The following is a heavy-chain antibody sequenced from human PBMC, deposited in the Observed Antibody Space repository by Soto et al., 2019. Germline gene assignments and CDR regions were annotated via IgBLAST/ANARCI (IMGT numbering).Heavy chain of an antibody. D-gene: IGHD3-10*01. J-gene: IGHJ6*02. CDR3: AKDSVAGRAYYYGMDV. Sequence: GGSLRLSCAPSGFTFSSYAMSWVRQAPGKGLEWVSAISGRGVSTYYADSLKGRFTISRDNSRNTLYLQMNSLRADDTAVYYCAKDSVAGRAYYYGMDVWGQGTTVTVSS. CDR2: ISGRGVST. V-gene: IGHV3-23*01. CDR1: GFTFSSYA.